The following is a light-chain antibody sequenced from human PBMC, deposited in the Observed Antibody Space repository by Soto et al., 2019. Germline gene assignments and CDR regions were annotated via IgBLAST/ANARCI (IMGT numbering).Light chain of an antibody. CDR1: TSDVGGYNY. Sequence: ALAQPASVSGSPGQSITISCTGTTSDVGGYNYVSWYQHHPDKAPKLMIYEVSNRPSGVSNRFSGSKSGNTASLTISGLQTADEADYYCSSYTSGSTLVFGTGTKVTVL. V-gene: IGLV2-14*01. CDR2: EVS. J-gene: IGLJ1*01. CDR3: SSYTSGSTLV.